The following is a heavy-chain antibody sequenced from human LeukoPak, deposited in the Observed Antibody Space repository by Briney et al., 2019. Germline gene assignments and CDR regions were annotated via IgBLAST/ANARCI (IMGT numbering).Heavy chain of an antibody. V-gene: IGHV3-66*01. CDR3: AIHSEQQLANY. CDR2: IYSCGSS. CDR1: GITVSNNY. J-gene: IGHJ4*02. D-gene: IGHD6-13*01. Sequence: GGSLRLSCAASGITVSNNYMSWVRQAPGKGLEWVSVIYSCGSSYFADSVKGRFNSSRDNSKNTLFLQMSSLRAEDTAVYYCAIHSEQQLANYWGQGTLVTVSS.